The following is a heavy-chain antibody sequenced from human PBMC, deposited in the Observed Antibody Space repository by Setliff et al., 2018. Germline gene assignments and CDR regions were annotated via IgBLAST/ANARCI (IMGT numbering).Heavy chain of an antibody. Sequence: HPGGSLRLSCAASGFMFGSYAMHWVRQSPGKGLEWVAVISYDGSHQYYADSVRDRFTISRDNSKNTLFLQMNSLRSEDTAIYSCARDGKQFYYDSTGYYRNWFDPWGQGTLVTVSS. CDR1: GFMFGSYA. CDR3: ARDGKQFYYDSTGYYRNWFDP. V-gene: IGHV3-30*04. CDR2: ISYDGSHQ. D-gene: IGHD3-22*01. J-gene: IGHJ5*02.